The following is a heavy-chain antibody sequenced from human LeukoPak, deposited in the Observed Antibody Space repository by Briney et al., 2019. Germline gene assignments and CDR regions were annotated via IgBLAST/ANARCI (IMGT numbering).Heavy chain of an antibody. V-gene: IGHV1-2*02. J-gene: IGHJ4*02. CDR3: GRDRHWNQGNFDY. Sequence: GASVKVSCKAFGYTITGYYIHWVRQAPGQGLEWMGWINPNNGGTNSAQKFQGRVTMTRDTSIGTAYMELIRLTYDDTAVYYCGRDRHWNQGNFDYWGQGTLVTVSS. CDR2: INPNNGGT. D-gene: IGHD1-1*01. CDR1: GYTITGYY.